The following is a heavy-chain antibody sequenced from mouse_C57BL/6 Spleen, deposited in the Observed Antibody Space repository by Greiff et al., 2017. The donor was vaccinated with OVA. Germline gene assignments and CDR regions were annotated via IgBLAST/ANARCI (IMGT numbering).Heavy chain of an antibody. CDR1: GFTFTDYY. V-gene: IGHV7-3*01. D-gene: IGHD1-1*01. J-gene: IGHJ4*01. Sequence: EVQLVDSGGGLVQPGGSLSLSCAASGFTFTDYYMSWVRQPPGKALEWLGFIRNKANGYTTEYSASVKGRFTISRDNSQSILYLQMNALRAEDSATYYCARSAYYYGSSYDAMDYWGQGTSVTVSS. CDR2: IRNKANGYTT. CDR3: ARSAYYYGSSYDAMDY.